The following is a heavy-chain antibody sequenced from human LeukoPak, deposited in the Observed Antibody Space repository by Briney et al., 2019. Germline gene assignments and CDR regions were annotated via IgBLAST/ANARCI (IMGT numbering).Heavy chain of an antibody. J-gene: IGHJ4*02. CDR3: ARGARGYTYGRFDY. CDR1: GFTSSTYE. CDR2: ISSSGGTI. V-gene: IGHV3-48*03. D-gene: IGHD5-18*01. Sequence: GGSLRLSCAASGFTSSTYEVNWVRQAPGKGLEWLSYISSSGGTIYYADPVKGRFTISRDNAKNSLYLHMNSLRAEDTAVYYCARGARGYTYGRFDYWGQGTLVTVSS.